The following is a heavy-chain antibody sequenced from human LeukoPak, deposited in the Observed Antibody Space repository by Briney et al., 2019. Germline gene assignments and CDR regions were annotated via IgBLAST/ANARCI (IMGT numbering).Heavy chain of an antibody. Sequence: GGSLRLYCAASGFTFSSYWMHWVRQAPGKGLVSVSRINTDGSSTSYADSVKVRFTISRDNAKNTLYLQMNSLRVEDTAVYYCARGFLGSCSGGTCYSGYWGQGTLVAVSS. CDR2: INTDGSST. CDR1: GFTFSSYW. CDR3: ARGFLGSCSGGTCYSGY. J-gene: IGHJ4*02. V-gene: IGHV3-74*01. D-gene: IGHD2-15*01.